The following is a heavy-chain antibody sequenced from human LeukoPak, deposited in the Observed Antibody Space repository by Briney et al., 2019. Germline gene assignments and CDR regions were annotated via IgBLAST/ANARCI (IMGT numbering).Heavy chain of an antibody. CDR3: ASRRDWANDAFDV. J-gene: IGHJ3*01. Sequence: GGSLRLACAASGFTFSGYGMHWVRQAPGKGLEWVACIQFDGRNKYYADSVKGRFTIPRDSSKNTLYLQTNLLRPEDTALYYCASRRDWANDAFDVWRQATMVAVPS. CDR2: IQFDGRNK. D-gene: IGHD2-21*01. CDR1: GFTFSGYG. V-gene: IGHV3-30*02.